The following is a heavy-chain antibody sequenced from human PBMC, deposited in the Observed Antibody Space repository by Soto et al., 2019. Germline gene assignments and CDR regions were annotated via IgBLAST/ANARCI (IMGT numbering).Heavy chain of an antibody. Sequence: EVHLVESGGGLVKPGESLRLSCAASGFTFSTYNMNWVRQAPGKGLEWVSSISMTSSYIYYADSMKGRFTVSRDNAKNSLFLQMNSLIAEDTAVYYCVRDVVMVTETTSWARGYFDYWGQGILVTVSS. D-gene: IGHD2-21*02. CDR3: VRDVVMVTETTSWARGYFDY. J-gene: IGHJ4*02. CDR2: ISMTSSYI. CDR1: GFTFSTYN. V-gene: IGHV3-21*01.